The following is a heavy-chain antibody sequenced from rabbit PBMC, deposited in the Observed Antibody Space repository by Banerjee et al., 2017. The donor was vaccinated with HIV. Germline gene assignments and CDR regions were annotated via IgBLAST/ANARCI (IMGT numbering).Heavy chain of an antibody. CDR1: GFSFSSDYD. Sequence: QQQLVESGGGLVQPEGSLTLTCTASGFSFSSDYDMCWVRQAPGKGLEWIACIYTGDGGAYYASWAKGRFTISKTSSTTVTLQMTSLTAADTATYFCARSGDGYLIFNLWGQGTLVTVS. V-gene: IGHV1S45*01. CDR2: IYTGDGGA. J-gene: IGHJ4*01. D-gene: IGHD6-1*01. CDR3: ARSGDGYLIFNL.